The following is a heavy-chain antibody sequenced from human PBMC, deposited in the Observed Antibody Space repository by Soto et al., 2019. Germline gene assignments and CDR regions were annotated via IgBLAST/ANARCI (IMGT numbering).Heavy chain of an antibody. Sequence: GASVKVSCKASGYTFTSYDISWVRQAPGQGLEWMGWISTYNGNTNYAQKLQGRVTMTTDTSTSTAYMELRSLRSDDTAVYYCARGVAGTVRNWFDPWGHGTLVTVSP. V-gene: IGHV1-18*01. D-gene: IGHD6-19*01. J-gene: IGHJ5*02. CDR2: ISTYNGNT. CDR3: ARGVAGTVRNWFDP. CDR1: GYTFTSYD.